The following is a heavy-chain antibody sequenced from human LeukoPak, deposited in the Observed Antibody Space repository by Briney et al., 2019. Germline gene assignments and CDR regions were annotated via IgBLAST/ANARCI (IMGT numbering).Heavy chain of an antibody. D-gene: IGHD2-15*01. V-gene: IGHV3-48*04. CDR2: ISSSSSTI. Sequence: GGSLRLSCAASGFTFSSYWMSWVRQAPGKGLEWVSYISSSSSTIYYADSVKGRFTISRDNAKNSLYLQMNSLRAEDTAVYYCARSDIYCSGGSCPPNTFDAFDIWGQGTMVTVSS. J-gene: IGHJ3*02. CDR1: GFTFSSYW. CDR3: ARSDIYCSGGSCPPNTFDAFDI.